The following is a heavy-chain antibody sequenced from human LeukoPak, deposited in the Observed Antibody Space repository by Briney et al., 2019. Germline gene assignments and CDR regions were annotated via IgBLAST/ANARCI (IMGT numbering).Heavy chain of an antibody. D-gene: IGHD3-3*01. V-gene: IGHV3-20*01. Sequence: GGSLRLSCAASGFTFDDYGMSWVRQAPGKGLEWVSGINWNGGSTGYADSVKGRFTISRDNAKNSLYLQMNSLRAEDTALYHCARLEDFWSGHYPTDWGQGTLVTVSS. J-gene: IGHJ4*02. CDR2: INWNGGST. CDR1: GFTFDDYG. CDR3: ARLEDFWSGHYPTD.